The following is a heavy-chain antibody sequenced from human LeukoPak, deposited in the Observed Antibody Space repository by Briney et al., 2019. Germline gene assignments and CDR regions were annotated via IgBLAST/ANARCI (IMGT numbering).Heavy chain of an antibody. CDR2: IYHSGST. CDR3: AREAREMATNAHDAFDI. J-gene: IGHJ3*02. CDR1: GGSITSGDSH. V-gene: IGHV4-31*03. D-gene: IGHD5-24*01. Sequence: TSSQTLSLTCTVSGGSITSGDSHWSWIRQYPGKGLEWIGYIYHSGSTYYNPSLKSRLIISVDTSKNQFSLKLSSVTAADTAVYYCAREAREMATNAHDAFDIWGQGTMVTVSS.